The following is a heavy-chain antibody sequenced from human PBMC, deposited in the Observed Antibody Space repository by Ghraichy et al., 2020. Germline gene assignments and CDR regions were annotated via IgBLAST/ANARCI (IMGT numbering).Heavy chain of an antibody. Sequence: SETLSLTCSISGGSISNSYWSWLRQPPGEGLEWIGYIHSEGRTNYNPSLRRRVSISRDTSRNQFSLNLNAVIAADTAVYYCARGAGWWDYWAQGTLVTVSS. CDR2: IHSEGRT. D-gene: IGHD6-19*01. CDR3: ARGAGWWDY. V-gene: IGHV4-4*09. J-gene: IGHJ4*02. CDR1: GGSISNSY.